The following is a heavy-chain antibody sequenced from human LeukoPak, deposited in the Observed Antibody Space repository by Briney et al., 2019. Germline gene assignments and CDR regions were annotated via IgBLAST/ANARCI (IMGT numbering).Heavy chain of an antibody. CDR3: ARKGSSGWYNY. V-gene: IGHV4-39*01. Sequence: SETLSLTCTVSGGSISSSSYYWGWIRQPPGKGLEWIGSIYYSGSTYYNPSLKSRVTISVDTSKNQFSLKLSSVTAADTAVYYCARKGSSGWYNYWGQGTLVTVSS. CDR1: GGSISSSSYY. D-gene: IGHD6-19*01. CDR2: IYYSGST. J-gene: IGHJ4*02.